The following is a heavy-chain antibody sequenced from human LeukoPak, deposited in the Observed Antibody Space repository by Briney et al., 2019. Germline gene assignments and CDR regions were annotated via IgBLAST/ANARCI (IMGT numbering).Heavy chain of an antibody. J-gene: IGHJ4*02. CDR3: ARERTYDFWSGSFDY. D-gene: IGHD3-3*01. V-gene: IGHV4-4*02. Sequence: PSETLSLTCAVSGGSISSSHWWSWVRQPPGKGLEWIGEIYHSGSTNYNPSLKSRVTISVDTSKNQFSLKLSSVTAADTAVYYCARERTYDFWSGSFDYWGQGTLVTVSS. CDR1: GGSISSSHW. CDR2: IYHSGST.